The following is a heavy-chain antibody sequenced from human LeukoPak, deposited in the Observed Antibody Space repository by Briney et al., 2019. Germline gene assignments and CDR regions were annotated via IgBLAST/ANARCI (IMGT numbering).Heavy chain of an antibody. J-gene: IGHJ4*02. D-gene: IGHD3-10*01. CDR2: IYYSGNT. CDR1: GGSISSYY. Sequence: KASETLSLTCTVSGGSISSYYWSWIRQPPGKGLEWIGYIYYSGNTNYNPSLKSRVTISVDTSKNQFSLKLSSVTAADTAVYYCARMPMVRGVSFDYWGQGTLVTVSS. CDR3: ARMPMVRGVSFDY. V-gene: IGHV4-59*01.